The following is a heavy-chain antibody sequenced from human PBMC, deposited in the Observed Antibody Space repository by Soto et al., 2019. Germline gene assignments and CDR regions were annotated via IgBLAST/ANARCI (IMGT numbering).Heavy chain of an antibody. CDR2: ISWNSGNL. CDR1: GFTFDDYA. V-gene: IGHV3-9*01. Sequence: EVQLVESGGGLVQPGRSLRLSCAASGFTFDDYAMHWVRQPPGKGPEWVSSISWNSGNLGYADSVKGRFTISRDNAKNSLYLQMNSLRGEDTALYYCAKGASTTVFAFNDYWGQGTLVTVSS. CDR3: AKGASTTVFAFNDY. J-gene: IGHJ4*02. D-gene: IGHD4-17*01.